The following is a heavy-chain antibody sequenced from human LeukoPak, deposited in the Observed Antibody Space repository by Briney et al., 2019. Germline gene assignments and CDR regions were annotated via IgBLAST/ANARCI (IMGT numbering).Heavy chain of an antibody. V-gene: IGHV1-2*02. Sequence: ASVKVSCKASGYTFTGYHMHWVRQAPGQGLEWMGWINPNSGGTNYAQKFQGRVTITADKSTSTAYMELSSLRSEDTAVYYCARKNYYGSGSYVPNWFDPWGQGTLVTVSS. D-gene: IGHD3-10*01. CDR1: GYTFTGYH. CDR2: INPNSGGT. CDR3: ARKNYYGSGSYVPNWFDP. J-gene: IGHJ5*02.